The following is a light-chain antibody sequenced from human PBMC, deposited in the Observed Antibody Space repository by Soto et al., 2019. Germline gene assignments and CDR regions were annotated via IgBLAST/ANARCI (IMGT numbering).Light chain of an antibody. J-gene: IGLJ1*01. CDR1: SSKIGAGYD. V-gene: IGLV1-40*01. CDR2: GKS. Sequence: QSVLTQPSPVSGAPGPRVTPSRTGKSSKIGAGYDVHWYQQVPGTAPKLLIYGKSNRPSGVPDRFSGSKSGTSASLAITGLQAEDEADYYCQSYDSRLSGYVFGTGTKVTVL. CDR3: QSYDSRLSGYV.